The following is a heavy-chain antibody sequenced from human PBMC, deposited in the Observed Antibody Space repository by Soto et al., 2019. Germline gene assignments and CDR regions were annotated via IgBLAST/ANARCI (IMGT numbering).Heavy chain of an antibody. CDR3: AGDRGSMPTSPDWFDP. D-gene: IGHD6-25*01. V-gene: IGHV1-18*01. CDR2: ISAYNGNT. J-gene: IGHJ5*02. CDR1: GYTFTSYG. Sequence: QVQLVQSGAEVKKPGASVKVSCKASGYTFTSYGISWVRQAPGQGLEWMGWISAYNGNTNYAQKLQGRVTMTTDTPTSAAYIELKSLRSDATAVYYCAGDRGSMPTSPDWFDPWGQGTLVTVSS.